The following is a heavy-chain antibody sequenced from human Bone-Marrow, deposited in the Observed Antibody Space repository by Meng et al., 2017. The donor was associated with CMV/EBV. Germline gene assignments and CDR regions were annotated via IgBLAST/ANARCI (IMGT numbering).Heavy chain of an antibody. Sequence: SETLSLTCTVSGGSISNSSYYWGWIRQPPGKGLEWIGSIYYSGSTYYNPSLKSRVTISVDTSKNQFSLKLSSVTAADTAVYYCARHGGYSYGYGIDFDYWGQGTLVTVSS. CDR1: GGSISNSSYY. CDR2: IYYSGST. V-gene: IGHV4-39*01. D-gene: IGHD5-18*01. CDR3: ARHGGYSYGYGIDFDY. J-gene: IGHJ4*02.